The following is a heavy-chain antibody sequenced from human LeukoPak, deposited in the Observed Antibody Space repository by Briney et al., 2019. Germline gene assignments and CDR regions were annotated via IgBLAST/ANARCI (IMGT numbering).Heavy chain of an antibody. V-gene: IGHV3-30*18. D-gene: IGHD3-10*01. Sequence: GGSLRLSCAASGFTFSSYGMHWVRQAPGKGLEWVAVISYGGSNKYYADSVKGRFTISRDNSKNTLYLQMNSLRAEDTAVYYCAKDVRLYYGTAGTVDYWGQGTLVTVSS. CDR2: ISYGGSNK. CDR3: AKDVRLYYGTAGTVDY. J-gene: IGHJ4*02. CDR1: GFTFSSYG.